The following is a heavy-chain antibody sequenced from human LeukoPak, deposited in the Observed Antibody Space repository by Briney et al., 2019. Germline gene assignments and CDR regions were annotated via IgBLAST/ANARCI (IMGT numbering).Heavy chain of an antibody. D-gene: IGHD1-1*01. CDR1: GSPLTSYW. J-gene: IGHJ4*02. V-gene: IGHV5-51*01. CDR2: IYPGDSDT. Sequence: GAPLQISCQGSGSPLTSYWIGWARQLPGKRLARPGIIYPGDSDTRYSPSFQGQVTISADKSISTVYLQWSSLKASDTAMYYCARRGREGYYFDYWGQGTLVTVSS. CDR3: ARRGREGYYFDY.